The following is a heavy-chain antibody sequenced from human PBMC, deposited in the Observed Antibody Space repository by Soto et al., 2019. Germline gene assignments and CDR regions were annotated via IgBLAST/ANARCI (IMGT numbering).Heavy chain of an antibody. J-gene: IGHJ3*02. D-gene: IGHD6-13*01. Sequence: GESLKISCKGSGYSFTSYWISWVRQMPGKGLEWMGRIDPSDSYTNYSPSFQGHVTISADKSISTAYLQWSSLKASDTAMYYCARQRVPIAAAGYHMEAPYDFDIWGQGTMVTVSS. CDR3: ARQRVPIAAAGYHMEAPYDFDI. CDR1: GYSFTSYW. CDR2: IDPSDSYT. V-gene: IGHV5-10-1*01.